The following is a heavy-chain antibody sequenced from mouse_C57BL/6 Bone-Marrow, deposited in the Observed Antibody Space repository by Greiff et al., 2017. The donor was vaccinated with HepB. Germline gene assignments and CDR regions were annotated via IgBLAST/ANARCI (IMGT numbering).Heavy chain of an antibody. D-gene: IGHD2-4*01. J-gene: IGHJ3*01. CDR1: GFSLTSYG. Sequence: QVQLQQSGPGLVAPSQSLSITCTVSGFSLTSYGVSWVRQPPGKGLEWLGVIWGDGSTNYHSALISRLSIRKDNSKSQVFLKLNSLPTDDTATYYCAKKHYDYAWFAYWGQGTLVTVSA. CDR3: AKKHYDYAWFAY. CDR2: IWGDGST. V-gene: IGHV2-3*01.